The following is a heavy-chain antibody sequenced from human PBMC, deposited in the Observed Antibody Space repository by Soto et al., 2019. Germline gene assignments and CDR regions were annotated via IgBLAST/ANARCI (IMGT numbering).Heavy chain of an antibody. J-gene: IGHJ4*02. D-gene: IGHD4-17*01. CDR3: TRGSFNVNLRFPFDS. CDR1: GYSFTSFD. Sequence: QVQLVQSGAEVKKPGASVRVSCKGSGYSFTSFDVHWVRQAPGQGLEWMGWMNPNSGDTVYAQNFQGRVTMTSDTSMRTAYMELSSLKSEDTAVYYCTRGSFNVNLRFPFDSWGPGTLISVSS. CDR2: MNPNSGDT. V-gene: IGHV1-8*01.